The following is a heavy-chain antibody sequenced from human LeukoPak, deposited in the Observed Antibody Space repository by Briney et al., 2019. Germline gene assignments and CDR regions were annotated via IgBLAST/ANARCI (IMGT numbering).Heavy chain of an antibody. D-gene: IGHD3-10*01. V-gene: IGHV4-30-4*01. Sequence: SETLSLTCTVSGGSISSGDYSWSWIRQPPGKGLEWIGYIYYSGSTYYNPSLKSRVTISVDTSKNQFSLKLSSVTAADTAVYYCARVAMVRGVPLDYFDYWGQGTLVTVSS. CDR1: GGSISSGDYS. CDR3: ARVAMVRGVPLDYFDY. CDR2: IYYSGST. J-gene: IGHJ4*02.